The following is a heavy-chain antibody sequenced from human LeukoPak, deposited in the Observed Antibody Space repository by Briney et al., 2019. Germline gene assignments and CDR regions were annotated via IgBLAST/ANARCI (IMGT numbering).Heavy chain of an antibody. CDR3: ARVGVVRGAYNWFDP. CDR2: ISSGGDT. D-gene: IGHD3-10*01. CDR1: GFTFSTYA. Sequence: GGSLRLSCAASGFTFSTYAMSWVRQAPGKGLEWISIISSGGDTYYADSVKGRFTISRDNSKNTLDLQMSSLRAEDTAVYYCARVGVVRGAYNWFDPWGQGTLVTVSS. J-gene: IGHJ5*02. V-gene: IGHV3-23*01.